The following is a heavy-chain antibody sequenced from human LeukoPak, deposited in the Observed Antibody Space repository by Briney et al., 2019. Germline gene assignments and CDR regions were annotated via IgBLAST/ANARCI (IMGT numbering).Heavy chain of an antibody. J-gene: IGHJ4*02. CDR1: GYTFTSYG. CDR2: ISAYNGNI. D-gene: IGHD3-22*01. CDR3: ARFYHYYDSSGYYSYYFDY. Sequence: ASVKVSCKASGYTFTSYGISWVRQAPGQGLEWMGWISAYNGNINYAQKFQGRVTMTTDTSTSTAYMELRSLRSDDTAVYYCARFYHYYDSSGYYSYYFDYWGQGTLVTVSS. V-gene: IGHV1-18*01.